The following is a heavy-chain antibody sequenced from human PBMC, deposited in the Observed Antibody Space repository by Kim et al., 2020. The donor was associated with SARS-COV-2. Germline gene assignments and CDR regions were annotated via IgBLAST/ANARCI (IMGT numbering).Heavy chain of an antibody. Sequence: SETLSLTCAVYGGSFSGYYWSWIRQPPGKGLEWIGEINHSGSTNYNPSLKSRVTISVDTSKNQFSLKLSSVTAADTAVYYCARGFSGWYRQGYYFDYWGQGTLVTVYS. V-gene: IGHV4-34*01. CDR2: INHSGST. D-gene: IGHD6-19*01. CDR1: GGSFSGYY. J-gene: IGHJ4*02. CDR3: ARGFSGWYRQGYYFDY.